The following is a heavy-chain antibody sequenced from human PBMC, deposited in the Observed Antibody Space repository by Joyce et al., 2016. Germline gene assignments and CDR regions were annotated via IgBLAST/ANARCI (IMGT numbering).Heavy chain of an antibody. CDR1: GLTLSNYG. J-gene: IGHJ4*02. CDR3: AKILTATYSSGWFLDY. D-gene: IGHD6-25*01. CDR2: ISYDGIYK. Sequence: QVQLVASGGGVVQPGRSLRLSCAASGLTLSNYGVHGVRQAPGKGREWVGVISYDGIYKYYADSVKGRFTISRDNSKNTVFLEMNSLRTEDTAVYYCAKILTATYSSGWFLDYWGQGTLVTVSS. V-gene: IGHV3-30*18.